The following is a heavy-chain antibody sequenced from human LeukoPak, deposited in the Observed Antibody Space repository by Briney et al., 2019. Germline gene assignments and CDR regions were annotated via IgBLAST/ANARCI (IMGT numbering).Heavy chain of an antibody. V-gene: IGHV3-74*01. CDR1: GFTFSSYW. Sequence: PGGSLRLSCAASGFTFSSYWMHWVRQAPGKGLVWVSRINSDGGSTSYADSVKGRFTISRDNAKNTLYLQMNSLRAEDTAVYYCAKGGGWITMVRETTPDYYYMDVWGKGTTVTVSS. D-gene: IGHD3-10*01. CDR3: AKGGGWITMVRETTPDYYYMDV. CDR2: INSDGGST. J-gene: IGHJ6*03.